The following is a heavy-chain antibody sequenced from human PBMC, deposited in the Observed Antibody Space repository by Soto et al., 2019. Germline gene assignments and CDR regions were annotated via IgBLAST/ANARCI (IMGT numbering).Heavy chain of an antibody. Sequence: SETLSLTCTVSGGSISSSGDYWGWIRQPPGKGLEWIGSIYYSGSTYYNPSHKSRVTISVDTSKNQFSLKLNSVTAADTAVYFCARVDDYWSQGTVVTVSS. CDR1: GGSISSSGDY. CDR3: ARVDDY. CDR2: IYYSGST. V-gene: IGHV4-39*07. J-gene: IGHJ4*02.